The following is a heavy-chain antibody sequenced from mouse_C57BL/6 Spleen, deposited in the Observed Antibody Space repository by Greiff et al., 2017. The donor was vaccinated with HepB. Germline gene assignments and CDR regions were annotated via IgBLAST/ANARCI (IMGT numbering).Heavy chain of an antibody. CDR1: GISITTGNYR. CDR2: IYYSGTI. D-gene: IGHD1-1*01. Sequence: EVQLQESGPGLVKPSQTVFLTCTVPGISITTGNYRWSWIRQFPGNKLEWIGYIYYSGTITYNPSLTSRTTITRDTPKNQFFLEMNSLTAEDTATYYCARDGYGSSYGCAYWGQGTLVTVSA. CDR3: ARDGYGSSYGCAY. V-gene: IGHV3-5*01. J-gene: IGHJ3*01.